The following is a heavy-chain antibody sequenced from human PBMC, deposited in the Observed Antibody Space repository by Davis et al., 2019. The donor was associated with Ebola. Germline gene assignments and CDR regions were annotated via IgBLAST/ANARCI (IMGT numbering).Heavy chain of an antibody. V-gene: IGHV4-4*02. J-gene: IGHJ4*02. CDR3: ASIYDSSGYFDY. CDR2: IYHSGST. CDR1: GGSISSSNW. Sequence: SETLSLTCAVSGGSISSSNWWSCVRQPPGKGLEWIGEIYHSGSTNYNPSLKSRVTISVDKSKNQFSLKLSSVTAADTAVYYCASIYDSSGYFDYWGQGTLVTVSS. D-gene: IGHD3-22*01.